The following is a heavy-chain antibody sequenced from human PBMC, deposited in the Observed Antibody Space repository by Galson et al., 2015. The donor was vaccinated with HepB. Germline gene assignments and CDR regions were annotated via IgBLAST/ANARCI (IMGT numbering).Heavy chain of an antibody. CDR3: ARGRGSGDRHYYYYMDV. CDR2: INHSGST. J-gene: IGHJ6*03. D-gene: IGHD4-17*01. Sequence: LSLTCAVYGGSFSGYYWSWIRQPPGKGLEWIGEINHSGSTNYNPSLKSRVTISVDTSKNQFSLKLSSVTAADTAVYYCARGRGSGDRHYYYYMDVWGKGTTVTVSS. V-gene: IGHV4-34*01. CDR1: GGSFSGYY.